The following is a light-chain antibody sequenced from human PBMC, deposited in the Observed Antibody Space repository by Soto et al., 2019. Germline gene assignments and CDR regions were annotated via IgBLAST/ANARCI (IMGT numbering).Light chain of an antibody. Sequence: DIQMTQSPSSLSASVGDRVTITCRASRSISSYLNWYQQKPGKAPKLLIYAASNLQSGVPSRFGGSGSGTDFTLTISSLQPEDFATYYCQQSYSTPPTFGQGTKV. V-gene: IGKV1-39*01. CDR2: AAS. CDR1: RSISSY. J-gene: IGKJ1*01. CDR3: QQSYSTPPT.